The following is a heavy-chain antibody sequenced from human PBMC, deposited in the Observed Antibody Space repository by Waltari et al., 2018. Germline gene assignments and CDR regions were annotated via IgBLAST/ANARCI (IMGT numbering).Heavy chain of an antibody. CDR2: IYHSGST. J-gene: IGHJ3*02. D-gene: IGHD2-15*01. V-gene: IGHV4-38-2*01. Sequence: QVQLQESGPGLVKPSETLSLTCAVSGYSISSGYYWGWIRQPPGKGLAWIGSIYHSGSTYYNPSLKSRVTISVDTSKNQFSRKLSSGTAADTAVYYCARLGGFCSGGSCLPWPPTLDIWGQGTMVTVSS. CDR3: ARLGGFCSGGSCLPWPPTLDI. CDR1: GYSISSGYY.